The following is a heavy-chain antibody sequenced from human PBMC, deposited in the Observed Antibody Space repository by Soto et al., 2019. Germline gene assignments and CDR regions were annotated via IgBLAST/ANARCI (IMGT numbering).Heavy chain of an antibody. V-gene: IGHV4-31*03. CDR2: IYYSGST. Sequence: QVQLQESGPGLVKPSQTLSLTCTVSGGSISSGGYYWSWIRQHPGKGLEWIGYIYYSGSTYYNPSRRIRVTISVDTSKNHFSLKLSSVTAADTAVYYCARGVTMVRGVIHTPHCDYWGQGTPVTVSS. J-gene: IGHJ4*02. CDR3: ARGVTMVRGVIHTPHCDY. CDR1: GGSISSGGYY. D-gene: IGHD3-10*01.